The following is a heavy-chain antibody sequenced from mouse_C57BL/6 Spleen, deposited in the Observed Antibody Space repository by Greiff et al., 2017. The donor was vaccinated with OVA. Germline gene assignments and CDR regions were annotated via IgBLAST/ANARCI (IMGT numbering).Heavy chain of an antibody. D-gene: IGHD1-1*01. CDR3: ARSFITTVVAPVDY. V-gene: IGHV5-17*01. J-gene: IGHJ3*01. Sequence: EVKLVESGGGLVKPGGSLKLSCAASGFTFSGYGMHWVRQAPEKGLEWVAYISSGSSTIYYADTVKGRFTISRDNAKNTLFLQMTSLRSEDTAMYYGARSFITTVVAPVDYWGQGTLVTVSA. CDR2: ISSGSSTI. CDR1: GFTFSGYG.